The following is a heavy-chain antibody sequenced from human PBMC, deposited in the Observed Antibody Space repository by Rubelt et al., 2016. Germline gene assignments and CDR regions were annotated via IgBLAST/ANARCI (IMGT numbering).Heavy chain of an antibody. V-gene: IGHV1-18*01. CDR1: GYTFTSYG. D-gene: IGHD3-10*01. CDR2: ISAYNGNT. Sequence: QVQLVQSGAEVKKPGASVKVSCKASGYTFTSYGISWVRQAPGQGLEWMGWISAYNGNTNYAQKLQGRVTMTTDTSTSTAYMWLRSLRSDYTAVYYCARCYGSGSYGNWFDPWGHGTLVTVSS. J-gene: IGHJ5*02. CDR3: ARCYGSGSYGNWFDP.